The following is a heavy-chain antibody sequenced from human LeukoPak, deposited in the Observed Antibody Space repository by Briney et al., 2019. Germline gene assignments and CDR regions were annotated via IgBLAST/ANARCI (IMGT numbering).Heavy chain of an antibody. D-gene: IGHD3-16*01. CDR3: ARAGSWGLYYYYYMDV. Sequence: PSETLSLTCTVYGGSFIGYYWTWIRQPPGMGLEWIGEINHSGGTNYNPSLKSRVTISVDTSKNQFSLKLSSVTAADTAVYYCARAGSWGLYYYYYMDVWGKGTTVTVSS. CDR2: INHSGGT. CDR1: GGSFIGYY. V-gene: IGHV4-34*01. J-gene: IGHJ6*03.